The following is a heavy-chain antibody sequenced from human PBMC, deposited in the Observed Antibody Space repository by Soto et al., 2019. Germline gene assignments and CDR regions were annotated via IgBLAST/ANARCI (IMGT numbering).Heavy chain of an antibody. D-gene: IGHD3-9*01. CDR2: ISGSGGST. J-gene: IGHJ4*02. CDR1: GFTFSSYA. V-gene: IGHV3-23*01. CDR3: AKTSLRYFDWLLSSAAFDY. Sequence: EVQLLESGGGLVQPGGSLRLSCAASGFTFSSYAMSWVRQAPGKGLEWVSAISGSGGSTYYADSVKGRFTISRDNSKNTLYLQMNSLRAEDTAVYYCAKTSLRYFDWLLSSAAFDYWGQGTLVTVSS.